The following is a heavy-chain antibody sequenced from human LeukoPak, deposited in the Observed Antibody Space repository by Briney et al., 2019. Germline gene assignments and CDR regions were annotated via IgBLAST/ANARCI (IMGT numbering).Heavy chain of an antibody. CDR1: GGSFSGYY. Sequence: SETLSLTCAVYGGSFSGYYWSWIRQPPGKGLEWIGEINHSGSTNYNPSLKSRVTISVDTSKNQLSLKLSSVTAADTAVYYCARAPTLYYYNMDVWGKGTTVTVSS. CDR3: ARAPTLYYYNMDV. V-gene: IGHV4-34*01. J-gene: IGHJ6*03. CDR2: INHSGST.